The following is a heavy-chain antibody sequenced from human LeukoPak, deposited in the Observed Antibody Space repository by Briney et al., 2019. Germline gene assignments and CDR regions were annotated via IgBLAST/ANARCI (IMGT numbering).Heavy chain of an antibody. J-gene: IGHJ3*02. D-gene: IGHD6-19*01. CDR3: ASRLKAVAGPFDI. CDR1: GGSFSGYY. Sequence: PSETLSLTCAVYGGSFSGYYWSWIRQPPGKELEWIGEINHSGSTNYNPSLKSRVTISVDTSKNQFSLKLSSVTAADTAVYYCASRLKAVAGPFDIWGQGTMVTVSS. V-gene: IGHV4-34*01. CDR2: INHSGST.